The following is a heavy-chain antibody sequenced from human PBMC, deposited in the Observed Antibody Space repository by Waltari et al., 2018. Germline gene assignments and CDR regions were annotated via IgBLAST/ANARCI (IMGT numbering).Heavy chain of an antibody. Sequence: QVQLQQWGAGLLKPSETLSLTCAVYGGSFSGYYWSWIRQPPGKGLEWIGESNHSGRTNSNPSLKSRGTISVDTSKNQFSLKLSSVTAADTAVYYCARARWAKGSGYHPGLDYWGQGTLVTVSS. V-gene: IGHV4-34*01. J-gene: IGHJ4*02. D-gene: IGHD3-3*01. CDR2: SNHSGRT. CDR3: ARARWAKGSGYHPGLDY. CDR1: GGSFSGYY.